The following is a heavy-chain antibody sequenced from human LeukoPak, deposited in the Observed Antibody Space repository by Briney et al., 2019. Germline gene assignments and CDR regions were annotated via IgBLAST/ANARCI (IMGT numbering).Heavy chain of an antibody. CDR2: IYYSGST. Sequence: SETLSLTCTVSGGSISSGDYCWSWIRQPPGKGLEWIGYIYYSGSTYYNPSLKSRVTISVDTSKNQFSLKLSSVTAADTAVYYCATAVSGGDPMMVDYWGQGTLVTVSS. J-gene: IGHJ4*02. V-gene: IGHV4-30-4*01. CDR1: GGSISSGDYC. D-gene: IGHD2-21*02. CDR3: ATAVSGGDPMMVDY.